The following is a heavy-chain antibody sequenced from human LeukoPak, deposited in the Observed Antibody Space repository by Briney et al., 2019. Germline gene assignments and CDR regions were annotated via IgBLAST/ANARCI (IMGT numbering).Heavy chain of an antibody. Sequence: QPGGSLRLSCTASGYTFSSYAMTWVRQAPGEGLEWLSAISGSGANTYYADSVKGRFAASRDNSKDTLYLQMRSLRAEDTAVYYCARGRSGYGPFDAFDIWGHGTWVTVSS. CDR2: ISGSGANT. J-gene: IGHJ3*02. V-gene: IGHV3-23*01. CDR3: ARGRSGYGPFDAFDI. D-gene: IGHD3-22*01. CDR1: GYTFSSYA.